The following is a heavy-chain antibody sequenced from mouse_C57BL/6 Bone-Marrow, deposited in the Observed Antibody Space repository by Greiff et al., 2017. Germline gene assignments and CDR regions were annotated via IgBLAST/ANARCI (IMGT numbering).Heavy chain of an antibody. CDR1: GYTFTSYW. Sequence: QVQLQQPGAELVKPGASVKVSCKASGYTFTSYWMHWVKQRPGQGLEWIGSIHPSDSDTNYNQKFKGKATLTVDKSSSAAYMQLSSLTSEDSAVYYCAIFWGGYSNFYYWGPGTTLTVSS. V-gene: IGHV1-74*01. CDR3: AIFWGGYSNFYY. J-gene: IGHJ2*01. CDR2: IHPSDSDT. D-gene: IGHD2-3*01.